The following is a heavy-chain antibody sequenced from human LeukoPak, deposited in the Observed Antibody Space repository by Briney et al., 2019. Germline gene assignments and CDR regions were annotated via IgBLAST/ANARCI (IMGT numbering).Heavy chain of an antibody. CDR2: ISSSGSTI. Sequence: PGGSLRLSCAASGFTFSDYYMSWIRQAPGKGLEWVSYISSSGSTIYYADSVKGRFTISRDNAKNSLYLQMNSLRAEDTAVYYCARDDYDKDYCHYYCYGMDVWGQGTTVTVSS. D-gene: IGHD3-22*01. CDR1: GFTFSDYY. V-gene: IGHV3-11*01. CDR3: ARDDYDKDYCHYYCYGMDV. J-gene: IGHJ6*02.